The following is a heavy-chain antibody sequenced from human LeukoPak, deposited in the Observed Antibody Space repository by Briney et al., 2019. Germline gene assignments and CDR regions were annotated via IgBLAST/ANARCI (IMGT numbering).Heavy chain of an antibody. CDR2: ISSGGNTI. V-gene: IGHV3-48*03. J-gene: IGHJ4*02. CDR1: GFTFSSYE. CDR3: ARRRGGFDY. D-gene: IGHD3-10*01. Sequence: GGSLRLSCAAPGFTFSSYEMNWVRQAPGKGLEWVSSISSGGNTIYYADSVKGRFTISRDNAKNSLYLQMNSLRAEDTATYYCARRRGGFDYWGERLVDPVSS.